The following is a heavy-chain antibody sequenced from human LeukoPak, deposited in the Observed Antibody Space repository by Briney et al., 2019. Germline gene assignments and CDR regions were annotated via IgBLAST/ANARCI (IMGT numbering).Heavy chain of an antibody. CDR2: IWDTEIT. Sequence: PSETLSLTCTVSGGSIRSYFWSWLRQPPGKGLEWIGYIWDTEITDYNPSLKSRVTISLDTSKNHFSRKLRSVTAADTALYFCARGLVLATDDALDIWGQGTLVTVSS. J-gene: IGHJ3*02. V-gene: IGHV4-59*01. CDR3: ARGLVLATDDALDI. CDR1: GGSIRSYF. D-gene: IGHD5-12*01.